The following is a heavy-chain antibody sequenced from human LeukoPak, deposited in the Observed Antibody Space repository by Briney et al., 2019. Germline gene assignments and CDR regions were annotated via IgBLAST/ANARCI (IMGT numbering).Heavy chain of an antibody. CDR2: ISSNGGST. J-gene: IGHJ4*02. Sequence: SGGSLRLSCAASGFTFSSYAMHWVRQAPGKGLEYVSAISSNGGSTYYANSVKGRFTIYRDNSKNTLYLQMGSLRAEDMAVYYCARDLGRSSWNYREPFGYWGQGTLVTVSS. CDR1: GFTFSSYA. D-gene: IGHD1-7*01. V-gene: IGHV3-64*01. CDR3: ARDLGRSSWNYREPFGY.